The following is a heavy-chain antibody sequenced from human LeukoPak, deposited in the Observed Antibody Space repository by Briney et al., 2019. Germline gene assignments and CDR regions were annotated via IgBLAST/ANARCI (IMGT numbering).Heavy chain of an antibody. D-gene: IGHD3-3*01. Sequence: PSQTLSLTCTVSGGSISSGSYYWSWIRQPAGKGLEWIGRIYTSGSTNYNPSLKSRVTISVDTSKNQFSQKLSSVTAADTAVYYCARDRYDSKRYYYYMDVWGKGTTVTVSS. CDR2: IYTSGST. CDR1: GGSISSGSYY. V-gene: IGHV4-61*02. J-gene: IGHJ6*03. CDR3: ARDRYDSKRYYYYMDV.